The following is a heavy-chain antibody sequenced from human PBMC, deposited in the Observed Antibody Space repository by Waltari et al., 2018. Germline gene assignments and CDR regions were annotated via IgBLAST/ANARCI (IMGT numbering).Heavy chain of an antibody. D-gene: IGHD6-13*01. CDR3: ARAYLGYSSRGTDI. V-gene: IGHV1-2*06. CDR2: INPNSGGT. CDR1: GSTFTGYY. J-gene: IGHJ3*02. Sequence: QVQLVQSGAEVKKPGASVKVSCKASGSTFTGYYMHWVRQAPGQGLEWMGRINPNSGGTNYAQKFQGRVTMTRDTSISTAYMELSRLRSDDTAVYYCARAYLGYSSRGTDIWGQGTMVTVSS.